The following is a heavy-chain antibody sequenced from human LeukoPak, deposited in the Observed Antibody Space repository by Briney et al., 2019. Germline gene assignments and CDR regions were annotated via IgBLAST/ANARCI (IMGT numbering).Heavy chain of an antibody. CDR1: GYTFTVYY. D-gene: IGHD3-22*01. CDR3: AREGDYDSSGYFNY. J-gene: IGHJ4*02. V-gene: IGHV1-2*06. Sequence: GASVTVSCKASGYTFTVYYMHWVRQAPGQGLEWMGRINPNSGGTNYAQKFQGRVTMTRDTSISTAYMELSRLRSDDTAVYYCAREGDYDSSGYFNYWGQGTLVTVSS. CDR2: INPNSGGT.